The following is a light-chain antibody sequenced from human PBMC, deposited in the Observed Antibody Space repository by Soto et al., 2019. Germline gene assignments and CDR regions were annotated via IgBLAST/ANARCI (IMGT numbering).Light chain of an antibody. CDR2: GAS. J-gene: IGKJ1*01. CDR1: QSVSSN. Sequence: EIVMTQSPATLSVSPGERATLSCMASQSVSSNLAWYQQKPGQAPRLLIYGASTRATGIPARFSGSGSGIEFTLTISSLQSEDFAVYYCQQYNNWPPVTFGQGTKVDIK. CDR3: QQYNNWPPVT. V-gene: IGKV3-15*01.